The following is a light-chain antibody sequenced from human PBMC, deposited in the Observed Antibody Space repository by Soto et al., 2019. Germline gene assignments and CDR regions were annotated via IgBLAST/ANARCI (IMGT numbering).Light chain of an antibody. V-gene: IGKV3-20*01. J-gene: IGKJ1*01. CDR1: QSVSSSF. CDR2: GAS. Sequence: EIVLTPSPGTLSLSPVERATLSCRASQSVSSSFLAWYQQKPGQAPRLLIYGASSRATGIAARFSGSGSGTDFTPTISRLEPEDFAVYYCQQYGSSGTFGQGTKVDIK. CDR3: QQYGSSGT.